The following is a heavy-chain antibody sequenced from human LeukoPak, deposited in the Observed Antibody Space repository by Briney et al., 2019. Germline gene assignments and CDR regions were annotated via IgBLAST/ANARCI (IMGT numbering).Heavy chain of an antibody. CDR1: GFTFSSYA. J-gene: IGHJ3*02. Sequence: GGSLRLSCAASGFTFSSYAMSWVRQAPGKGLEWVSTISGSGGSTYYADSVKGRFTISGDNSKNTLYLQMNSLRAEDTAVYYCAKEGYCSSSSCYNGAFDIWGQGTMVTVSS. CDR2: ISGSGGST. CDR3: AKEGYCSSSSCYNGAFDI. V-gene: IGHV3-23*01. D-gene: IGHD2-15*01.